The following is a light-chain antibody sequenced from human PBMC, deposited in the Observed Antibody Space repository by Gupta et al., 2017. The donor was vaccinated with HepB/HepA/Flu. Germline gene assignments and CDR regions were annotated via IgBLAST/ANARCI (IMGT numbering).Light chain of an antibody. V-gene: IGLV3-25*03. CDR2: NDR. CDR3: QSSDSSGDFVL. Sequence: SYELTQPPSVSVSPGQTARITCSGDALPKQYAYWYQQRPGQAPLLVILNDRERPSGIPERFSGSGSGTEVTLTISGVQAEDEADYYCQSSDSSGDFVLFGGGTRLTV. J-gene: IGLJ2*01. CDR1: ALPKQY.